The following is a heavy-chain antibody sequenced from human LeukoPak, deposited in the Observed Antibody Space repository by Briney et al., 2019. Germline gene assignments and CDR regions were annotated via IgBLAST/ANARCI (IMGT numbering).Heavy chain of an antibody. CDR3: ARAQRELLVTAFDP. Sequence: ASVKVSCKASGYTSTGYYMHWVRQAPGQGLEWMGWINPNSGGTNYAQKFQGRVTMTRDTSISTAYMELSRLRSDDTAVYYCARAQRELLVTAFDPRGQGTLVTVSS. D-gene: IGHD1-26*01. CDR1: GYTSTGYY. V-gene: IGHV1-2*02. J-gene: IGHJ5*02. CDR2: INPNSGGT.